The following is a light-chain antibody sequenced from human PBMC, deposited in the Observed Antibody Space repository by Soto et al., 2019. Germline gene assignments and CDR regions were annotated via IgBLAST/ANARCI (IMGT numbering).Light chain of an antibody. CDR2: GTS. J-gene: IGKJ2*01. Sequence: DIQMTQSPCSLSAPVGDRVTITCRASQSIATYFNWYQQKPGKAPRLLIYGTSSLQSGVPSRFSGSGSGTHFTLSISSLQPEDFATYYCQQSYTFPYNFGQGTKLEMK. CDR1: QSIATY. CDR3: QQSYTFPYN. V-gene: IGKV1-39*01.